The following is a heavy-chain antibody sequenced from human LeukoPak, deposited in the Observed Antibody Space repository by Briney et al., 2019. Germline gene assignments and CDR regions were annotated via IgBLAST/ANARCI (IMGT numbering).Heavy chain of an antibody. D-gene: IGHD2-2*01. CDR2: ISSSSSTI. J-gene: IGHJ6*03. CDR3: ARRPVPAADYYYMDV. CDR1: GFTFSSYS. Sequence: GGSLRLSCAASGFTFSSYSMNWVRQAPGKGLEWVSYISSSSSTIYYADSVKGRFTISRDNAKNSLYLQMNSLRAEDTAVYYCARRPVPAADYYYMDVWGKGTTVTVPS. V-gene: IGHV3-48*04.